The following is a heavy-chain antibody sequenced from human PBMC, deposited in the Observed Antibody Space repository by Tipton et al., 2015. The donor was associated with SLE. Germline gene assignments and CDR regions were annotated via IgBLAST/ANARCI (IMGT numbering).Heavy chain of an antibody. J-gene: IGHJ4*02. V-gene: IGHV4-39*07. CDR2: IYHSGST. CDR3: ARDKNGDYYDY. Sequence: TLSLTCTVSGGSISSGSYYWGWVRQPPGKGLEWIGSIYHSGSTYYNPSLKSRVTISVDTSKNQFSLKLSSVTAADTAVYYCARDKNGDYYDYWGQGTLVTVSS. CDR1: GGSISSGSYY. D-gene: IGHD4-17*01.